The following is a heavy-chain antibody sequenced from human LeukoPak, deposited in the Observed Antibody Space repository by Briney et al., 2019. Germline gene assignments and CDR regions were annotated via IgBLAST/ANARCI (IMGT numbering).Heavy chain of an antibody. CDR1: GYTFTDYY. Sequence: ASVKVSCKASGYTFTDYYMHWVRQAPGQGLEWMGWINPNSGGTNYAQKFQGRVTMTRDTSISTAYMELSRLRSDDTAVYYCARVAITIREGILVYYDFWSAYMDVWGKGTTVTVSS. CDR3: ARVAITIREGILVYYDFWSAYMDV. V-gene: IGHV1-2*02. CDR2: INPNSGGT. J-gene: IGHJ6*03. D-gene: IGHD3-3*01.